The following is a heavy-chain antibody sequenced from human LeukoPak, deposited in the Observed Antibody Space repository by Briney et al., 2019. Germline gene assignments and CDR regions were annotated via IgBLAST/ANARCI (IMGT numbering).Heavy chain of an antibody. CDR1: GFTFSTYS. Sequence: GGSLRLSCAASGFTFSTYSLNWVRQAPGKGLEWVSSISSSSDDIHYIDSVKSRFTISRDNAKNSLFLQMNSLRAEDTAVYYCARGDDILTGYYGFDSWGQGTLVTVSS. J-gene: IGHJ4*02. CDR3: ARGDDILTGYYGFDS. V-gene: IGHV3-21*01. CDR2: ISSSSDDI. D-gene: IGHD3-9*01.